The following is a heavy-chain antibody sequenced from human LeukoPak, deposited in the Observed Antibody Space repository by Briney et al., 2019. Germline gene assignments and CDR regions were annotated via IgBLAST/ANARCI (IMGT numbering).Heavy chain of an antibody. CDR2: ISAYNGNT. D-gene: IGHD3-9*01. V-gene: IGHV1-18*01. CDR1: GYTFTSYG. CDR3: ARETVDDILTGYYIEDY. Sequence: GASVKVSCKASGYTFTSYGISWVRQAPGQGLEWMGWISAYNGNTNYAQKLQGRVTMTTDTSTSTAYMELRSLRSDDTAVYYCARETVDDILTGYYIEDYWGQGTLVTVSS. J-gene: IGHJ4*02.